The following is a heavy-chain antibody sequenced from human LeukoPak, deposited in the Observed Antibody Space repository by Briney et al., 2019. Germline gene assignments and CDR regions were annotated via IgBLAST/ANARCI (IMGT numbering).Heavy chain of an antibody. CDR1: GYIFTSYY. CDR2: VNPSGGST. D-gene: IGHD2-2*01. V-gene: IGHV1-46*01. J-gene: IGHJ4*02. Sequence: ASVKVSCKASGYIFTSYYMHWVRQAPGQGLEWMGIVNPSGGSTSYAKKFQGRVTMTRDTSTSTVYMELSSLRSEDTAVYYCASGAVTRTPAEATGLDYWGQGTLVTVSS. CDR3: ASGAVTRTPAEATGLDY.